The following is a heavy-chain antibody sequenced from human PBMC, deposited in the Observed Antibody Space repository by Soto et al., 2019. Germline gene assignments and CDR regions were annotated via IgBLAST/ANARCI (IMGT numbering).Heavy chain of an antibody. D-gene: IGHD2-21*02. CDR1: GFTFSSYA. CDR3: ARYIVVVTATYAFGI. V-gene: IGHV3-30-3*01. J-gene: IGHJ3*02. Sequence: QVQLVESGGGVVQPGRSLRLSCAASGFTFSSYAMHWVRQAPGKGLEWVAVISYDGSDKYYADSVKGRFTISRDNSKYALYLQMNSLIAADTAVYYCARYIVVVTATYAFGIWGQGTTVTVSS. CDR2: ISYDGSDK.